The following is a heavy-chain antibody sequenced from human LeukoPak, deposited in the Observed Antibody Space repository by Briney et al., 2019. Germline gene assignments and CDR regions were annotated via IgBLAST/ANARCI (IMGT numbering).Heavy chain of an antibody. Sequence: SETLSLTCTVSGGSISSYYWSWIRQPPGKGLEWIGYIYYSGSTNYNPSLKSRVTISVDTSKNQFSLKLSSVTAADTAVYYCAKVTYDFWADWYFDLWGRGTLVTVSS. CDR3: AKVTYDFWADWYFDL. J-gene: IGHJ2*01. D-gene: IGHD3-3*01. CDR2: IYYSGST. CDR1: GGSISSYY. V-gene: IGHV4-59*01.